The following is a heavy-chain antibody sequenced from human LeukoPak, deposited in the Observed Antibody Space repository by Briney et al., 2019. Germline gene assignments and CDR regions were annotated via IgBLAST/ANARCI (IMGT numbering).Heavy chain of an antibody. D-gene: IGHD1-26*01. CDR3: AKAAGATPYYFDY. Sequence: PGGSLRLSCAASGLTISNFWMHWVRQAPGKGLVWVSRINSDGTITQYADSVKGRFTISRDNAKNTLYLQMNSLRAEDTAVYYCAKAAGATPYYFDYWGQGTLVTVSS. V-gene: IGHV3-74*03. J-gene: IGHJ4*02. CDR2: INSDGTIT. CDR1: GLTISNFW.